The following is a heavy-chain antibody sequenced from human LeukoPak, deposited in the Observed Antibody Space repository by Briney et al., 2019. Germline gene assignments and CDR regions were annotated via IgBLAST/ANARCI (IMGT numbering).Heavy chain of an antibody. V-gene: IGHV1-18*01. J-gene: IGHJ4*02. Sequence: GASVKVSCKASGYTFTSYGISWVRQAPGQGLEWMGWISAYNGNTNYAQKLQGRVTMTTDTSTSTAYMELRSLRSDDTAVYYCARARYYYDSSGYYTLGYWGQGTLVTVSS. D-gene: IGHD3-22*01. CDR1: GYTFTSYG. CDR2: ISAYNGNT. CDR3: ARARYYYDSSGYYTLGY.